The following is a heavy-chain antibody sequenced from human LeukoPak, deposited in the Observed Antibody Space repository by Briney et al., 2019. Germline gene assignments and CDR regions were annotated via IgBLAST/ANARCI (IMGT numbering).Heavy chain of an antibody. D-gene: IGHD3-9*01. CDR1: GFTFSIYG. CDR3: AKDRLTEDILTGYYY. V-gene: IGHV3-30*02. Sequence: GGSLRLSCAASGFTFSIYGMHWVRQAPGKGLEWVAFIRYDGSNKYYADSVKGRFTISRDNSKNTLYLQMNSLRAEDTAVYYCAKDRLTEDILTGYYYWGQGTRVSVSS. CDR2: IRYDGSNK. J-gene: IGHJ4*02.